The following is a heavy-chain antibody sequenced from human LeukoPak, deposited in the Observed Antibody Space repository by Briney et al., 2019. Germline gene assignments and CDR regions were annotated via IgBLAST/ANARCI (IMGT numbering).Heavy chain of an antibody. CDR3: ATVTGWYPLDF. J-gene: IGHJ4*02. D-gene: IGHD6-19*01. CDR2: ISGNGANT. CDR1: GFTFNIYS. V-gene: IGHV3-23*01. Sequence: PGGSPRLSCAASGFTFNIYSMTWVRQAPGKGLKWVSKISGNGANTYYADSVKGRFTISRDNSKNTIYLQMNSLRADDTAVYYCATVTGWYPLDFWGQGNLVTVSS.